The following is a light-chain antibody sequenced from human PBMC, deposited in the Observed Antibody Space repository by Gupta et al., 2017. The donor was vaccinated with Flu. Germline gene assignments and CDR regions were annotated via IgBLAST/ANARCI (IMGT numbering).Light chain of an antibody. CDR3: QQSYSTPRT. J-gene: IGKJ1*01. V-gene: IGKV1-39*01. Sequence: DRQLPSSPSSLAATVGDRVTITCRASQSISSYLNWYQQKPGKAPKLLIYAASSLQSGVPSRFSGSGSGTDFTLTISSLQPEDFATYYCQQSYSTPRTFGQGTKVEIK. CDR2: AAS. CDR1: QSISSY.